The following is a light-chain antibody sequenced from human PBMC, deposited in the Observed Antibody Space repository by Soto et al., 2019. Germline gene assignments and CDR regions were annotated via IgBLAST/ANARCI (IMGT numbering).Light chain of an antibody. CDR3: SSYTRSGTYV. CDR1: SSDVGGYNY. V-gene: IGLV2-14*01. CDR2: EVT. J-gene: IGLJ1*01. Sequence: QSVLTQPASVSGSPGQSITISCTGTSSDVGGYNYVSWYQQHPGKAPKLMIYEVTNRPSGVSSRFSGSRSGNTASLTISGLQAEDEGDYFCSSYTRSGTYVFGTGTKVTVL.